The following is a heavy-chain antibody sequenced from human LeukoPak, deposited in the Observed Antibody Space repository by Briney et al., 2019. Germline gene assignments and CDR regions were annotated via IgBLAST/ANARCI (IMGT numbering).Heavy chain of an antibody. V-gene: IGHV4-61*02. CDR3: ARTPYYGGNIHFDY. Sequence: SETLSLTCTVSGGSISSGSYYWSWIRQPAGNGLEWIGRSYTSGSTNYNPSLKSRVTISVDTSKNQFSLKLSSVTAADTAVYYCARTPYYGGNIHFDYWGQGTLVTVSS. J-gene: IGHJ4*02. CDR1: GGSISSGSYY. D-gene: IGHD2-21*01. CDR2: SYTSGST.